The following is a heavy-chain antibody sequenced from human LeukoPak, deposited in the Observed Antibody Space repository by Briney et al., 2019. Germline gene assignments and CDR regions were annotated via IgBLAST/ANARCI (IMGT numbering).Heavy chain of an antibody. CDR1: GGSFSGYY. V-gene: IGHV4-34*01. D-gene: IGHD3-16*02. CDR3: ARGAYDYVWGSYRRYYFDY. J-gene: IGHJ4*02. Sequence: SETLSLTCAVYGGSFSGYYWSWIRRPPGKGLEWIGEINHSGSTNYNPSLKSRVTISVDTSKNQFSLKLSSVTAADTAVYYCARGAYDYVWGSYRRYYFDYWGQGTLVTVSS. CDR2: INHSGST.